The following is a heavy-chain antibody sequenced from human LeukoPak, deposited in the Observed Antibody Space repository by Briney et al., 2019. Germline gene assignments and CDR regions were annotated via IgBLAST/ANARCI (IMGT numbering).Heavy chain of an antibody. CDR3: ARAEDDSSWYRLSSLEGSLDY. D-gene: IGHD6-13*01. Sequence: GGSLRLSCAASGFTFSSYAMHWVRQAPGKGLEWVAVISYDGSNKYYADSVKGRFTISRDNSKNTLYLQMNSLRAEDTAVYYCARAEDDSSWYRLSSLEGSLDYWGQGTLVTVSS. V-gene: IGHV3-30-3*01. CDR2: ISYDGSNK. CDR1: GFTFSSYA. J-gene: IGHJ4*02.